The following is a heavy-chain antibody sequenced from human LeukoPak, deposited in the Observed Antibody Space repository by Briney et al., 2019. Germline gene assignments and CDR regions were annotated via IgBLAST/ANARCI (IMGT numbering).Heavy chain of an antibody. CDR3: ARVNILTGFYKPRNDYDYFMDV. CDR2: MSSSSRTI. CDR1: EFSFNSYS. Sequence: GGSLRLSCSASEFSFNSYSMNWVRQAPGKGLEWISYMSSSSRTIYYADSVKGRFTISRDNAKNSLYLQMNSLRAEDTAVYYCARVNILTGFYKPRNDYDYFMDVWGKGTTVTVSS. D-gene: IGHD3-9*01. J-gene: IGHJ6*03. V-gene: IGHV3-48*01.